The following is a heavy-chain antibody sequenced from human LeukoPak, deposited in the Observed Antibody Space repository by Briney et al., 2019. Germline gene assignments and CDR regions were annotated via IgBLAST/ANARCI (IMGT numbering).Heavy chain of an antibody. CDR1: GYNFDRYG. D-gene: IGHD3-16*01. CDR3: ARTVSNDY. Sequence: GASVKVSCKGSGYNFDRYGVNRVRQAPGQGLEWMGWISAYNGNTNYAQKLQGRVTMTTDTSTSTAYMELRSLRSDDTAVYYCARTVSNDYWGQGTLVTVSS. CDR2: ISAYNGNT. V-gene: IGHV1-18*04. J-gene: IGHJ4*02.